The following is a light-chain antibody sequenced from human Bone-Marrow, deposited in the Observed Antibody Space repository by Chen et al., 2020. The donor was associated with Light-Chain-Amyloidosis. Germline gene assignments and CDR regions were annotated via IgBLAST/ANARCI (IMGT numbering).Light chain of an antibody. Sequence: QSALTQPRSVSGSPGQSVTISCTGTSRDVGGYDSVYWYQQYPGKAPKLMIYDVSKRPSGVPDRFSASKSGNTASLTISGLQAEDEADYYCCSYAGIYWVFGGGTKLTVL. CDR1: SRDVGGYDS. V-gene: IGLV2-11*02. CDR2: DVS. CDR3: CSYAGIYWV. J-gene: IGLJ3*02.